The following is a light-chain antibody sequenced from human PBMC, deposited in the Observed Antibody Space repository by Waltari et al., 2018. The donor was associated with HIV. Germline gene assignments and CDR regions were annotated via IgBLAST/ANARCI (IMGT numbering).Light chain of an antibody. CDR3: QSRDSSGKHVL. CDR2: GEY. CDR1: SLGGSY. J-gene: IGLJ2*01. V-gene: IGLV3-19*01. Sequence: SSELTQDPTVSVALGQTLRITCQGDSLGGSYASWYQQKPGQAPVLVIYGEYNRPSGSPDRFSGSSSGNAASLTISGALAEDEADYYCQSRDSSGKHVLFGGGTRLTVL.